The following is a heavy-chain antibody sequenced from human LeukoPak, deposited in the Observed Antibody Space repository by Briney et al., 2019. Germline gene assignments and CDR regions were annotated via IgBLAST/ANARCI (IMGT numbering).Heavy chain of an antibody. CDR1: GYTFTSYD. CDR2: MNPNSGNT. V-gene: IGHV1-8*03. J-gene: IGHJ6*03. D-gene: IGHD2-2*01. CDR3: ARVGAAAISFYYYYYYMDV. Sequence: ASVKVSCKASGYTFTSYDINWVRQATGQGLEWMGWMNPNSGNTGYAQKFQGRVTITRNTSISTAYMELSSLRSEDTAVYYCARVGAAAISFYYYYYYMDVWGKGTTVTVSS.